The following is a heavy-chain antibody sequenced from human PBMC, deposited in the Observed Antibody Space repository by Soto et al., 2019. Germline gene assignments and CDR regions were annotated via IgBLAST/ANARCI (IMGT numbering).Heavy chain of an antibody. CDR1: GFTFSSYS. Sequence: PGGSLSLSCAASGFTFSSYSMNWVRQAPGKGLEWVSSISSSSSYIYYADSVKGRFTISRDNAKNSLYLQMNSRRAEDTFLYYCARFRIAVAGKSVFDIWGQGTMVTVSS. CDR3: ARFRIAVAGKSVFDI. CDR2: ISSSSSYI. D-gene: IGHD6-19*01. J-gene: IGHJ3*02. V-gene: IGHV3-21*01.